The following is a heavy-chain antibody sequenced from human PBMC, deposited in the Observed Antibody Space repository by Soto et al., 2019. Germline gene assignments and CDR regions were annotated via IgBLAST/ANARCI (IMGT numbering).Heavy chain of an antibody. Sequence: PSETLSLTXVVSGHSLSSAYYWGWIRQPPGKGLEWIGSMYHSGSTFYNPSLKSRVTISMVTSNNQFSLKLRSATAADTAVYYCAAYDFSGAAAFDVWGLGIMVTVSS. D-gene: IGHD3-3*01. CDR2: MYHSGST. CDR3: AAYDFSGAAAFDV. V-gene: IGHV4-38-2*01. J-gene: IGHJ3*01. CDR1: GHSLSSAYY.